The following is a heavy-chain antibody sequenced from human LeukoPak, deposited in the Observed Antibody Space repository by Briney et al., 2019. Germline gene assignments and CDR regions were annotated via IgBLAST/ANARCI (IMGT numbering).Heavy chain of an antibody. CDR3: AKDLPAAYFDY. V-gene: IGHV3-30*02. J-gene: IGHJ4*02. D-gene: IGHD2-15*01. CDR2: IRSDATTK. CDR1: GFTFSSYG. Sequence: GGSLRLSCAASGFTFSSYGMHGGRQAPGKGLEWVAFIRSDATTKYYAHSVKGRFTISRDNSKNTLFLQMNSLRVEDTAIYYCAKDLPAAYFDYWGQGTLVSVSS.